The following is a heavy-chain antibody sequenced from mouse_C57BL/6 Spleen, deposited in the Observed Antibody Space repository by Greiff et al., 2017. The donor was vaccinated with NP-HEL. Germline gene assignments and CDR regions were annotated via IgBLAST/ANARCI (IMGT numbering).Heavy chain of an antibody. CDR2: INPYNGGT. Sequence: EVQLQQSGPVLVKPGASVKMSCKASGYTFTDYYMNWVKQSHGKSLEWIGVINPYNGGTSYNQKFKGKATLTVDKSSSTAYMELNSLTSEDSAVYYCARGGTTVVGYFDVWGTGTTVTVSS. CDR3: ARGGTTVVGYFDV. J-gene: IGHJ1*03. V-gene: IGHV1-19*01. D-gene: IGHD1-1*01. CDR1: GYTFTDYY.